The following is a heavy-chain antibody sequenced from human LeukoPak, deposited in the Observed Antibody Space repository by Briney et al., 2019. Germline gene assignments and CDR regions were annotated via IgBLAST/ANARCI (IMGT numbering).Heavy chain of an antibody. V-gene: IGHV4-61*02. CDR2: IYTSGST. J-gene: IGHJ4*02. CDR1: GYSISSGSYY. Sequence: SETLSLTCAVSGYSISSGSYYWSWIRQPAGKGLEWIGRIYTSGSTNYNPSLKSRVTISVDTSKNQFSLKLSSVTAADTAVYYCARGVHCSSTSCYPSFDYWGQGTLVTVSS. D-gene: IGHD2-2*01. CDR3: ARGVHCSSTSCYPSFDY.